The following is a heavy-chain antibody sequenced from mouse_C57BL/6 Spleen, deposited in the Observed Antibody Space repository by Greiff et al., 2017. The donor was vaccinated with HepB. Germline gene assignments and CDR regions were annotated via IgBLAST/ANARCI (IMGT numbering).Heavy chain of an antibody. CDR3: ARYNYGSSYPDY. CDR2: IDPSDSYT. J-gene: IGHJ2*01. D-gene: IGHD1-1*01. CDR1: GYTFTSYW. Sequence: QVQLQQSGAELVMPGASVKLSCKASGYTFTSYWMHWVKQRPGQGLEWIGEIDPSDSYTNYNQKFKGKSTLTVDKSSSTAYMQLSSLTSEDSAVYYCARYNYGSSYPDYWGQGTTLTVSS. V-gene: IGHV1-69*01.